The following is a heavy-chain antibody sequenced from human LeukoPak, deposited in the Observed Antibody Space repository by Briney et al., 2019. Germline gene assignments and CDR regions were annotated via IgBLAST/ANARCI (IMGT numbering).Heavy chain of an antibody. CDR1: GYTFTGHY. Sequence: GASVKVSCKASGYTFTGHYRHWMRQAPGQGLEWVGWINPNSGGTNNAHKFEGRVTMTRDTSISTVYMELSSLKSDDTAVYYCARYYQREPHYYYYMDVWGIGTTVTVSS. CDR3: ARYYQREPHYYYYMDV. CDR2: INPNSGGT. J-gene: IGHJ6*03. V-gene: IGHV1-2*07. D-gene: IGHD1-26*01.